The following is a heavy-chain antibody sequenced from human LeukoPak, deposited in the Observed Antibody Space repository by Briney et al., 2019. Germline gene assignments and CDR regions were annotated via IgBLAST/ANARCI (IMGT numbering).Heavy chain of an antibody. CDR2: IYYSGST. CDR3: ARADIVANLYFDY. Sequence: KPSETLSLTCTVSGGSISSYYWSWIRQPPGKGLEWIGYIYYSGSTNYNPSLKSRVTISVDTSKNQFSLKLSSVTAADTAVYYCARADIVANLYFDYWGQGTLVTVSS. J-gene: IGHJ4*02. D-gene: IGHD5-12*01. CDR1: GGSISSYY. V-gene: IGHV4-59*01.